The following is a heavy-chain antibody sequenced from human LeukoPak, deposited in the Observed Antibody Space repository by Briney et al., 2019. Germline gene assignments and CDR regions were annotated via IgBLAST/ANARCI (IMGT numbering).Heavy chain of an antibody. J-gene: IGHJ4*02. Sequence: SVKVSCKASGGTFSSYAISWVRQAPGQGLEWMGGIIPIFGTANYAQKFQGRVTITADKSTSTAYMELSSLRSEDTAVYYCATERGSGSYPYFDYWGQGTLVTVSS. CDR2: IIPIFGTA. V-gene: IGHV1-69*06. D-gene: IGHD3-10*01. CDR3: ATERGSGSYPYFDY. CDR1: GGTFSSYA.